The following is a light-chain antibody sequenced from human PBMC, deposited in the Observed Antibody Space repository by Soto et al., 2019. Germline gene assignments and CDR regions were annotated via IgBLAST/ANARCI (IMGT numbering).Light chain of an antibody. J-gene: IGKJ1*01. V-gene: IGKV1-5*03. CDR3: QQYNDYSRT. Sequence: DIQMTQSVSTLTATEGDTVTITCRASQRISSWLARYQQKPGKAPKLLIYKASTLESGVPGKFSGSGSGTEFTLTISSLQPDDCATDYSQQYNDYSRTFGQGTKVDVK. CDR2: KAS. CDR1: QRISSW.